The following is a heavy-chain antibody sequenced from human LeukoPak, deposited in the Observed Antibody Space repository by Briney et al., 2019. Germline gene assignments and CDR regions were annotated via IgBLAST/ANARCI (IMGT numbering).Heavy chain of an antibody. CDR2: IGSSGRTI. CDR3: ARVLRYCSGGNCYSGGLGYMDV. D-gene: IGHD2-15*01. J-gene: IGHJ6*03. V-gene: IGHV3-11*01. Sequence: GGSLRLSCAASGFMFSDYYMTWIRQAPGKGLEWVPYIGSSGRTIFYADSVKGRFTISRDNAKNSLYLQMNSLRAEDTAVYYCARVLRYCSGGNCYSGGLGYMDVWGKGTTVTISS. CDR1: GFMFSDYY.